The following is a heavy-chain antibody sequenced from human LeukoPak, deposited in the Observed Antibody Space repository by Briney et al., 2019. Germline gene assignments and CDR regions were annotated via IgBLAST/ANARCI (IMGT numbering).Heavy chain of an antibody. CDR1: GGSISNYY. CDR2: IYYSGNT. J-gene: IGHJ4*02. V-gene: IGHV4-59*01. D-gene: IGHD2-2*01. Sequence: SETLSLTCTVSGGSISNYYWSWIRQPPGKGLEWIGYIYYSGNTNYNPSLKSRVTISVDTSKNQFSLKLNSVTAADTAVYYCARVRYCSTNRCYDREFDNWGQGTLVTASS. CDR3: ARVRYCSTNRCYDREFDN.